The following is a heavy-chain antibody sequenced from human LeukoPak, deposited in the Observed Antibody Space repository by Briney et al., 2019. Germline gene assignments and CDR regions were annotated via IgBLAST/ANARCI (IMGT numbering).Heavy chain of an antibody. D-gene: IGHD1-7*01. CDR3: ARVELAPYYYYMDV. J-gene: IGHJ6*03. V-gene: IGHV3-48*03. CDR2: ISGSGSTI. Sequence: GGSLRLSCAASGFNLNNYEINWVRQTPGKGLEWISYISGSGSTIYYAESVQGRFTISRDNAQNSLYLQMNSLRAEDTAVYYCARVELAPYYYYMDVWGKGTTVTVSS. CDR1: GFNLNNYE.